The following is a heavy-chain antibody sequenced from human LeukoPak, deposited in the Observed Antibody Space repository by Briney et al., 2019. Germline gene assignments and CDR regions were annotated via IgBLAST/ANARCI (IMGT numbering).Heavy chain of an antibody. CDR2: IYYSGST. V-gene: IGHV4-30-4*01. J-gene: IGHJ2*01. CDR3: ARYEVVPAAGWYFDL. Sequence: PSETLSLTCTVSGGSISSGDYYWSWIRQPPGKGLEWIGYIYYSGSTYYNPSLKSRVTISVDTSKNQFSLKLSSVTAADTAVYYCARYEVVPAAGWYFDLWGRGTLVTVSS. CDR1: GGSISSGDYY. D-gene: IGHD2-2*01.